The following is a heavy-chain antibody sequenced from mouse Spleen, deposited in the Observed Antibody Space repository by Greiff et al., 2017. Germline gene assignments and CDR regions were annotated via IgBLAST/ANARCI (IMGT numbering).Heavy chain of an antibody. CDR1: GYTFTDYN. CDR2: INPNNGGT. D-gene: IGHD5-1-1*01. V-gene: IGHV1-22*01. J-gene: IGHJ4*01. Sequence: EVQLQQSGPELVKPGASVKMSCKASGYTFTDYNMHWVKQSHGKSLEWIGYINPNNGGTSYNQKFKGKATLTVNKSSSTAYMELRSLTSEDSAVYYCARDTSMGYYAMDYWGQGTSVTVSS. CDR3: ARDTSMGYYAMDY.